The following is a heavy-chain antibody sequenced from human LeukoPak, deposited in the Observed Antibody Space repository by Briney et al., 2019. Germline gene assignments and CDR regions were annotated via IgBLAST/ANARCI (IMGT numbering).Heavy chain of an antibody. D-gene: IGHD3-10*01. J-gene: IGHJ3*02. Sequence: SETLSLTCTVSGGSISSGGYYWSWIRQPPGKGLEWIGYIYHSGSTYYNPSLKSRVTISVDTSKNQFSLKLSSVTAADTAVYYCARAYYYGSGSYAFDIWGQGTMVTVSS. CDR1: GGSISSGGYY. CDR2: IYHSGST. CDR3: ARAYYYGSGSYAFDI. V-gene: IGHV4-30-2*01.